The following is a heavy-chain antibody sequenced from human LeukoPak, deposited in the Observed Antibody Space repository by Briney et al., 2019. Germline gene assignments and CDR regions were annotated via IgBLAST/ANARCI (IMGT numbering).Heavy chain of an antibody. V-gene: IGHV1-69*05. CDR3: ARGGPLNRGPFDY. CDR2: IIPIFGTA. CDR1: GYTFTNYD. D-gene: IGHD3-16*01. J-gene: IGHJ4*02. Sequence: ASVKVSCKASGYTFTNYDISWVRQAPGQGLEWMGGIIPIFGTANYAQKFQGRVTITTDESTSTAYVELSSLRSEDTAVYYCARGGPLNRGPFDYWGQGTLVTVSS.